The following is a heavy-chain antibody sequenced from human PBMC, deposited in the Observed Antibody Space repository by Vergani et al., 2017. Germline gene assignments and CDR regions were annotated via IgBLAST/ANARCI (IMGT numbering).Heavy chain of an antibody. Sequence: EVQLVESGGGLVQPGGSLRLSCAASGFTFSSYWLSWVRQAPGKGLEWVANIKHDGSEKYYVDSVKGRFTISRDNATNSLYLQMNSLRAEDTAVYYCARDELVVQGVPYWYFDLWGRGTLVTVSS. D-gene: IGHD1-1*01. V-gene: IGHV3-7*03. CDR3: ARDELVVQGVPYWYFDL. J-gene: IGHJ2*01. CDR1: GFTFSSYW. CDR2: IKHDGSEK.